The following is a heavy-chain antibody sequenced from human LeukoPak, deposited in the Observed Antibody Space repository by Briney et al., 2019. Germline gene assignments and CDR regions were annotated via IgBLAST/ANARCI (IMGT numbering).Heavy chain of an antibody. D-gene: IGHD3-22*01. V-gene: IGHV4-59*02. J-gene: IGHJ4*02. Sequence: SDTLSLTCNVSGGSVTSHYWNWIRRPPGKGLEWIGYLYHTGITKYNPSLKSRVSMSVDTSKSQFFLKVNSVTAADTAVYHCVRSVDYFDNTGPHMMFDYWGQGSLVTVSS. CDR3: VRSVDYFDNTGPHMMFDY. CDR2: LYHTGIT. CDR1: GGSVTSHY.